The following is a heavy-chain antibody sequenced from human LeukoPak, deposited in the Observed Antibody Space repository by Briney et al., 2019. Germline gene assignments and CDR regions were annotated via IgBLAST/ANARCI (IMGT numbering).Heavy chain of an antibody. CDR1: GFTFSDYY. J-gene: IGHJ4*02. Sequence: GGSLRLSCAASGFTFSDYYVSWIRQAPGKGLEWVSYISSRGNLIYYADSVKGRFTISRDNAKNSLYLQMNSLRAEDTAVYYCARLSSSGWGFDYWGQATLVTVSS. CDR3: ARLSSSGWGFDY. CDR2: ISSRGNLI. V-gene: IGHV3-11*01. D-gene: IGHD6-19*01.